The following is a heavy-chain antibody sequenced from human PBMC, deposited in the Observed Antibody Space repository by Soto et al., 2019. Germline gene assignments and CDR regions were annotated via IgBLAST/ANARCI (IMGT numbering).Heavy chain of an antibody. CDR2: ISSSSSYI. CDR3: ARDYKSGSDYYEY. J-gene: IGHJ4*02. Sequence: LRLSCAASGFTFSSYSMNWVRQAPGKGLEWVSSISSSSSYIYYADSVKGRFTISRDNAKNSLYLQMNSLRAEDTAVYYCARDYKSGSDYYEYWGQGTLVTVSS. D-gene: IGHD3-22*01. CDR1: GFTFSSYS. V-gene: IGHV3-21*01.